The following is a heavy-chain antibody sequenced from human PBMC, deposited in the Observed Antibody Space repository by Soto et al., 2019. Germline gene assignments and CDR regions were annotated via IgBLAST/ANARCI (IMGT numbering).Heavy chain of an antibody. D-gene: IGHD6-13*01. CDR3: AKDYSSSWNNWFDP. CDR1: GFTFSSYG. J-gene: IGHJ5*02. CDR2: IYSGGST. V-gene: IGHV3-NL1*01. Sequence: GGSLRLSCAASGFTFSSYGMHWFRQAPGKGLEWVSVIYSGGSTYYADSVKGRFTISRHNSKNTLYLQMNSLRAEDTAVYYCAKDYSSSWNNWFDPWGQGTLVTVSS.